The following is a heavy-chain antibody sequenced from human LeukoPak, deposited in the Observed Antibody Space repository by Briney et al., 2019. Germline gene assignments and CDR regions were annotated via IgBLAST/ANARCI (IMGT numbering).Heavy chain of an antibody. J-gene: IGHJ4*02. CDR1: GYTFTSYG. Sequence: ASVTVSCKASGYTFTSYGISWVRQAPGQGLEWMGWISAYNGNTNYAQKLQGRVTMTTDTSTSTAYMELRSLRSDDTAVYYCARDTCSGGSCYWGYWGQGTLVTVSS. CDR2: ISAYNGNT. D-gene: IGHD2-15*01. V-gene: IGHV1-18*04. CDR3: ARDTCSGGSCYWGY.